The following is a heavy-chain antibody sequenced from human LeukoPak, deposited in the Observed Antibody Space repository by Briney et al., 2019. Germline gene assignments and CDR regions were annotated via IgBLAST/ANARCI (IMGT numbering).Heavy chain of an antibody. CDR3: AKDGVVRGLGPYYFDS. D-gene: IGHD3-10*01. V-gene: IGHV3-23*01. J-gene: IGHJ4*02. Sequence: GGSLRLSCAASGFTVSSNYMSWVRQAPGKGLEWVSTISYSGGTTYHTDSVKGRFTISRDISKNTVYLQMNSLKAEDTAVYYCAKDGVVRGLGPYYFDSWGQGSLVTVSS. CDR2: ISYSGGTT. CDR1: GFTVSSNY.